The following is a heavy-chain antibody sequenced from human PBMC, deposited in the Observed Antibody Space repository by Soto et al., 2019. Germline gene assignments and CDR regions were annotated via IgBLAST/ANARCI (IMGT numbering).Heavy chain of an antibody. D-gene: IGHD3-22*01. CDR1: GFTCGRFA. V-gene: IGHV3-23*01. Sequence: GVSLRLSCAGSGFTCGRFAINWVRQAPGKGLEWVSTISGTGDSTYYADSVKGRFTVSRDNSKKILYLQMDSLRAEDTAVYYCAKDMLKDSAGYYYGTTDYWGPGTLVTVSS. CDR3: AKDMLKDSAGYYYGTTDY. J-gene: IGHJ4*02. CDR2: ISGTGDST.